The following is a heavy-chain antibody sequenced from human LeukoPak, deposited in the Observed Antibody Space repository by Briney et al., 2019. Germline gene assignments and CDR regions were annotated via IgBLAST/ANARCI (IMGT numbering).Heavy chain of an antibody. CDR2: ISDSGGST. CDR1: GFTFSNCP. D-gene: IGHD2-15*01. V-gene: IGHV3-64D*09. Sequence: GGSLRLSCSASGFTFSNCPMHWVRQAPGKGLEYVSAISDSGGSTYYADSVKGRFTIYRDNSKNTLYLQMSSLRAEDTAVYFCVRGYSFGPYGMDVWGQGTTVTVSS. J-gene: IGHJ6*02. CDR3: VRGYSFGPYGMDV.